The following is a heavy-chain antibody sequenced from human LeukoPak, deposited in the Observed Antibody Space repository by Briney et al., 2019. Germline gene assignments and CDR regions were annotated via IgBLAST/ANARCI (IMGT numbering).Heavy chain of an antibody. CDR3: TRTFGGVIVYYFDY. J-gene: IGHJ4*02. D-gene: IGHD3-16*02. V-gene: IGHV3-49*04. Sequence: GGSLRLSCTASGFTFGDYAMSWARQAPGKGLEWVGFIRSKAYGGTTEYAASVKGRFTISRDDSKSIAYLQMNSLKTEDTAVYYCTRTFGGVIVYYFDYWGQGTLVTVSS. CDR1: GFTFGDYA. CDR2: IRSKAYGGTT.